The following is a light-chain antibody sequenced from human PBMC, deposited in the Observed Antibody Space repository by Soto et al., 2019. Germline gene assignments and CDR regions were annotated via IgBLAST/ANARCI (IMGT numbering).Light chain of an antibody. CDR2: AVS. Sequence: IVMTQSQLSLSVTPGEPASISCRSSQSLLHSNGYNYLDWYLQKPGQPPQLLIYAVSNRFSGVPDRFSGSGSGTDFTLEISRVEAEDVGVYYCMQSIQLPRTSGQGTMV. CDR3: MQSIQLPRT. V-gene: IGKV2D-29*01. CDR1: QSLLHSNGYNY. J-gene: IGKJ1*01.